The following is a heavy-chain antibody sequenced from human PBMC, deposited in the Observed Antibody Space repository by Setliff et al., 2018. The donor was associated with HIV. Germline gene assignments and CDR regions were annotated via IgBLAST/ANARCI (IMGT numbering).Heavy chain of an antibody. CDR2: IYYSGST. CDR1: GGSIYGSDYY. D-gene: IGHD3-22*01. Sequence: KTSETLSLTCTVSGGSIYGSDYYWGWIRQPPGKGLESIGSIYYSGSTYYKPSLKSRVTISVDTSKNQFSLKLSSVTAADTAVYYCARHSITLVVGVPERDDAFDIWGQGTMVTVSS. V-gene: IGHV4-39*01. CDR3: ARHSITLVVGVPERDDAFDI. J-gene: IGHJ3*02.